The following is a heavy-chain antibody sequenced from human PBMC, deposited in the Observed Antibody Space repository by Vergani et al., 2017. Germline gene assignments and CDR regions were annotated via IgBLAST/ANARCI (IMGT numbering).Heavy chain of an antibody. D-gene: IGHD2-2*01. CDR1: EFTFSNYA. CDR2: ISCSGVSA. Sequence: EVQLLESGGGLVQPGGSLRLTCAASEFTFSNYAMNWVRQAQGKGLEWVSGISCSGVSANYTDSVKGRFTISRDNSKNMLFLQMNNLRAEDTAVYYCAREYSSTSGRAFYFWGQGTKVTVSS. V-gene: IGHV3-23*01. J-gene: IGHJ3*01. CDR3: AREYSSTSGRAFYF.